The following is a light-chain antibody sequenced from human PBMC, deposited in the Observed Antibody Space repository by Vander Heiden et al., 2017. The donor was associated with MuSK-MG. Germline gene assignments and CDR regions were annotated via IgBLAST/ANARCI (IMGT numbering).Light chain of an antibody. CDR3: SSFTSSNTVV. Sequence: QSALTQPASVSGSPGQSITISCTGTSSDVGGYNHVSWSQQHPGKAPKVMIYDVSNRPSGVSNRFSGSKSGNTASLTISGLQAEDEADYYCSSFTSSNTVVFGGGTKLTVL. CDR1: SSDVGGYNH. J-gene: IGLJ3*02. V-gene: IGLV2-14*03. CDR2: DVS.